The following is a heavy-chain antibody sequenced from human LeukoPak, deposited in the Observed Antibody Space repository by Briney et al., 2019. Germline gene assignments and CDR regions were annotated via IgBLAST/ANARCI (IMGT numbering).Heavy chain of an antibody. CDR3: ARHDILTGFTFDY. CDR1: GDTFSSYA. J-gene: IGHJ4*02. CDR2: IIPIFGTA. D-gene: IGHD3-9*01. V-gene: IGHV1-69*13. Sequence: ASVKVSCKASGDTFSSYAISWVRQAPGQGLEWMGGIIPIFGTANYAQKFQGRVTITADESTSTAYMELSSLRSEDTAVYYCARHDILTGFTFDYWGQGTLVTVSS.